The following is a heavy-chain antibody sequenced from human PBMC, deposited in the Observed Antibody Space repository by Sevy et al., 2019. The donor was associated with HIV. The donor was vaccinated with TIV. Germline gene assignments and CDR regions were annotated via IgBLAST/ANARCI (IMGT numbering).Heavy chain of an antibody. D-gene: IGHD2-2*02. CDR3: ARVVEPAGIDPYYYGVDV. CDR1: GYTFTDYY. CDR2: INPKSGGT. V-gene: IGHV1-2*02. Sequence: ASVKVSCKASGYTFTDYYIHWVRQAPGQGLEWMGWINPKSGGTNCAQKFHGRATMTRDTSISTAYMELSRLRSDDTAVYYCARVVEPAGIDPYYYGVDVWGPGATVTVSS. J-gene: IGHJ6*02.